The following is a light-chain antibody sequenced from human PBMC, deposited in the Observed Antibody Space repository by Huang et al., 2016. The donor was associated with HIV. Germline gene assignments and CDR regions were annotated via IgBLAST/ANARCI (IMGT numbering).Light chain of an antibody. J-gene: IGKJ1*01. CDR2: DAS. CDR1: QRVSSY. CDR3: QQRSNWPRT. Sequence: EIVLTQSPATLSLSPGERATLSCRASQRVSSYLAWYHQKPGQAPKLLIYDASSRATGISARFSGSGSGTDFTLTISSLEPEDFAVYYCQQRSNWPRTFGQGTKVEIK. V-gene: IGKV3-11*01.